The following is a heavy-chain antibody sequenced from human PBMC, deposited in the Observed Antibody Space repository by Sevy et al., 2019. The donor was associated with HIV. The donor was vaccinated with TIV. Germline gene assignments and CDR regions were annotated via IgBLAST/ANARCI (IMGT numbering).Heavy chain of an antibody. D-gene: IGHD3-10*01. J-gene: IGHJ6*02. CDR2: ILHDGSYR. CDR1: GFTFSSYD. CDR3: AKNRLPGGSYFSRHGLDV. V-gene: IGHV3-30*18. Sequence: GGSLRLSCAASGFTFSSYDMHWVRQAPGKGLEWVAIILHDGSYREYVHSVRGRFTMSRDNSKNTTYLQMNGLSIEDTAVYYCAKNRLPGGSYFSRHGLDVWGRGTTVTVSS.